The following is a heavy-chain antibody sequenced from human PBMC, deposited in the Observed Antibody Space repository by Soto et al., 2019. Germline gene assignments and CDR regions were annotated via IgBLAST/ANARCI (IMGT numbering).Heavy chain of an antibody. V-gene: IGHV1-69*04. Sequence: ASVKVSCKASGGTFSSYTISWVRQAPGQGLEWMGRIIPILGIANYAQKFQGRVTITADKSTSTAYMELSSLRSEDTAVYYCARDQTGYSSGWHTYNWFDPWGQGTLVTVSS. J-gene: IGHJ5*02. CDR3: ARDQTGYSSGWHTYNWFDP. D-gene: IGHD6-19*01. CDR2: IIPILGIA. CDR1: GGTFSSYT.